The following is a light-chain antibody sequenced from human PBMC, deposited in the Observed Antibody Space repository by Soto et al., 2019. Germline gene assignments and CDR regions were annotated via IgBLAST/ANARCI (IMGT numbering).Light chain of an antibody. CDR3: AAWDDSLNGVV. Sequence: QSVLTLAPSASGTPGQRVTISCSGSTSNIGKYTVNWYQQLPGTAPKLLIHSNNQRPSGVPDRFSGSKSGTSASLAISGLQTEDETNYYCAAWDDSLNGVVFGGGTKLTVL. J-gene: IGLJ2*01. CDR1: TSNIGKYT. CDR2: SNN. V-gene: IGLV1-44*01.